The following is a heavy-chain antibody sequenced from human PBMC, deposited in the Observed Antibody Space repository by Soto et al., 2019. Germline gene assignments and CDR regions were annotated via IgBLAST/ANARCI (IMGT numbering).Heavy chain of an antibody. J-gene: IGHJ4*02. CDR1: GFTFSDYY. D-gene: IGHD6-13*01. CDR2: ISISGSTI. CDR3: ARDEFHGHIAAAAFDY. Sequence: QVQLVESGGGLVKPGGSLRLSCAASGFTFSDYYMSWIRQAPGKGLEWVSYISISGSTIYYADSVKGRFTISRDNAKNSLYLQMNSLRAEDTAVYYCARDEFHGHIAAAAFDYWGQGTLVTVSS. V-gene: IGHV3-11*01.